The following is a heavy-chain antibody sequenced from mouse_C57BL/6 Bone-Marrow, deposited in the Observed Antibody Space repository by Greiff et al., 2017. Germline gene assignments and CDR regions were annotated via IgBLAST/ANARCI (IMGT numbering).Heavy chain of an antibody. J-gene: IGHJ2*01. CDR3: ARGWGSIFDY. CDR1: GYTFTSYG. Sequence: QVQLQQSGAELARPGASVKLSCKASGYTFTSYGISWVKQRTGQGLEWIGEIYPRSGNTYYNEKFKGKDTLTADKSSSTAYMELRSLTSEDSAVYFCARGWGSIFDYWGQGTTLTVSS. V-gene: IGHV1-81*01. CDR2: IYPRSGNT. D-gene: IGHD1-1*01.